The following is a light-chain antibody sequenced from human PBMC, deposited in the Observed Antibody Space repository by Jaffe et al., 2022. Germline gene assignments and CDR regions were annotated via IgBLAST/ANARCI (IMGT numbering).Light chain of an antibody. V-gene: IGKV3-20*01. CDR3: QQYDNSRLT. J-gene: IGKJ4*01. Sequence: EIVLTQSPGTLSLSPGEGATLSCRASQSVNNNYLAWYQHKSGQAPRLLIYGTSTRATGIPDRFSGSGSGTDFTLTISRLEPEDFAVYYCQQYDNSRLTFGGGTKVEVK. CDR2: GTS. CDR1: QSVNNNY.